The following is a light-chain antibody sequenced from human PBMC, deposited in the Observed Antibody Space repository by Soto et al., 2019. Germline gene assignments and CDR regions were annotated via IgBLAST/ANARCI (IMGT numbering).Light chain of an antibody. Sequence: QSALTQPASVSGSPGQSITISCTGTSSDVGGYNYVSWYQQHPGKAPKLMIYEVSNRPSGVSNRFSGSKSGNTASLTISGLHAEDEADYYCSSYTSSSTPYVFGTGTEVTVL. V-gene: IGLV2-14*01. CDR3: SSYTSSSTPYV. J-gene: IGLJ1*01. CDR2: EVS. CDR1: SSDVGGYNY.